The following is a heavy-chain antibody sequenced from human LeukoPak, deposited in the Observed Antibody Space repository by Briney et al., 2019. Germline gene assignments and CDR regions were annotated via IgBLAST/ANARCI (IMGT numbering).Heavy chain of an antibody. D-gene: IGHD6-25*01. CDR3: ASGSVDPNYYMDV. CDR2: IYSSGTT. V-gene: IGHV4-39*01. CDR1: GGSMGSRSYY. Sequence: PSETLSLTCTVSGGSMGSRSYYWGWIRQPPGKGLEWIGNIYSSGTTYYNPSLKSRVTISLDTSKNQFSLRLSSVTAADTALYYCASGSVDPNYYMDVWGKGTTVTVSS. J-gene: IGHJ6*03.